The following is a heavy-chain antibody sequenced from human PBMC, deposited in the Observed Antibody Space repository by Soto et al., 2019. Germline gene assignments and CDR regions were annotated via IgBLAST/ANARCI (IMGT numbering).Heavy chain of an antibody. V-gene: IGHV1-69*02. CDR1: GGTFSSYT. CDR3: ARTRSGISPNDYQEYYFDY. J-gene: IGHJ4*02. D-gene: IGHD6-25*01. Sequence: GASVKVSCKASGGTFSSYTISWVRQAPGQGLEWMGRIIPILGIANYAQKFQGRVTITADKSTSTAYMELSSLRSEDTAVYYCARTRSGISPNDYQEYYFDYWGQGTLVTVSS. CDR2: IIPILGIA.